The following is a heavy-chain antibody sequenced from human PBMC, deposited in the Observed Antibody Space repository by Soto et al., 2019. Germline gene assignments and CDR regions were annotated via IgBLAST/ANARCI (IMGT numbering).Heavy chain of an antibody. Sequence: SETLSPTCTVSGGSISIYFCNWIRQPAGKGLEWIGRIDNSGSTNYNPSLKSRITMSADPSRNQFSLKLNSVTAADTAVYYCARGGQDFWSGPFDYWGQGALVTVSS. CDR1: GGSISIYF. V-gene: IGHV4-4*07. CDR2: IDNSGST. CDR3: ARGGQDFWSGPFDY. D-gene: IGHD3-3*01. J-gene: IGHJ4*02.